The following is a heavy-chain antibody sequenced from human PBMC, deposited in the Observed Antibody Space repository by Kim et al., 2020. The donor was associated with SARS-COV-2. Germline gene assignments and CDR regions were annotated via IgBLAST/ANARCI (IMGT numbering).Heavy chain of an antibody. J-gene: IGHJ5*02. CDR2: IDWDDDK. V-gene: IGHV2-70*11. Sequence: SGPTLVKPTQTLTLTCTFSGFSLSTSGMCVSWIRQPPGKVLEWLARIDWDDDKYYSTSLKTRLTISKDTSKNQVVLTMTNMDPVDTATYYCARIRYSSSWYGSFDPWGQGTLVTVSS. CDR3: ARIRYSSSWYGSFDP. D-gene: IGHD6-13*01. CDR1: GFSLSTSGMC.